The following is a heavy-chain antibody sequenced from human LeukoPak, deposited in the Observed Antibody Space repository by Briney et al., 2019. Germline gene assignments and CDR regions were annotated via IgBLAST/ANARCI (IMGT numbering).Heavy chain of an antibody. CDR3: ARTKTSIAAAGFDY. CDR2: IYYSGST. D-gene: IGHD6-13*01. V-gene: IGHV4-59*01. Sequence: SSETLSLPCTVSGGSISSYYWSWIRQPPGKGLEWIGYIYYSGSTNYNPSLKSRVTISVDTSKNQFSLKLSSVTAADTAVYYCARTKTSIAAAGFDYWGQGTLVTVSS. CDR1: GGSISSYY. J-gene: IGHJ4*02.